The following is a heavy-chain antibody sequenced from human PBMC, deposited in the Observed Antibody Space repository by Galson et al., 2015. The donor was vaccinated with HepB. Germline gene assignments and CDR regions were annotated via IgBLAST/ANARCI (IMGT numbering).Heavy chain of an antibody. CDR1: GFSYSNLR. D-gene: IGHD6-13*01. CDR2: IKEDGSER. Sequence: SLRLSCADPGFSYSNLRMVCVRQAPRKGLGWVGSIKEDGSERFYLDSGRGRFTISRDNTKNSVYLQMNNLGAEDTAVYYCTGYRGIWGQGTLVTVSS. CDR3: TGYRGI. J-gene: IGHJ4*02. V-gene: IGHV3-7*03.